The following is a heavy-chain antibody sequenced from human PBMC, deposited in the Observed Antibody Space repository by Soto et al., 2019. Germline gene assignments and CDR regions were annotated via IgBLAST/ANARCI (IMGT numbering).Heavy chain of an antibody. D-gene: IGHD1-20*01. Sequence: GESLKISCKGSGYSFTSYWMSWVRQMPGKGLEWMGRIDPSDSYTTYIPAIQGHVTSPAGKSISTAYRQCSIRKASDTAMYYCARLEPPEGAGDNDYYYGMDGWGQGTTVTVSS. CDR1: GYSFTSYW. CDR2: IDPSDSYT. V-gene: IGHV5-10-1*01. J-gene: IGHJ6*02. CDR3: ARLEPPEGAGDNDYYYGMDG.